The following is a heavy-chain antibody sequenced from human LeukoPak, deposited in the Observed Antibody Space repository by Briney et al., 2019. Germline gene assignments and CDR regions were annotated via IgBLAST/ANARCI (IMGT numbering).Heavy chain of an antibody. D-gene: IGHD4-17*01. CDR2: ISSSSTI. Sequence: GGSLRLSCAASGFTFSSYSMNWVRQAPGKGLEWVSSISSSSTIYYADSVKGRFTISRDNAKNSLYLQMNSLRDEDTAVYYCARGGDYGVFDYWGQGTLVTVSS. CDR1: GFTFSSYS. V-gene: IGHV3-48*02. J-gene: IGHJ4*02. CDR3: ARGGDYGVFDY.